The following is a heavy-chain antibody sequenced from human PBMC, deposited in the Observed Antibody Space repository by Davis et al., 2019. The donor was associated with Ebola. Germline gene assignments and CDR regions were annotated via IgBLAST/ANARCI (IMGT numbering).Heavy chain of an antibody. CDR2: ISDAATGNT. Sequence: PGGSLRLSCAASGFAFGSFTMNWVRHAPGKGLEWVSTISDAATGNTHYADSVEGRFTISRDDSRNTVFLQMNTLRAEDTAVYDCTTWLVNHFDYWGQGTLVTVTS. CDR1: GFAFGSFT. V-gene: IGHV3-23*01. CDR3: TTWLVNHFDY. J-gene: IGHJ4*02. D-gene: IGHD1-1*01.